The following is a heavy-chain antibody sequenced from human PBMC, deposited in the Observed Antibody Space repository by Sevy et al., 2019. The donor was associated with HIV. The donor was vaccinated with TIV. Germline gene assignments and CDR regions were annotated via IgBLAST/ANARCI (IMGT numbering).Heavy chain of an antibody. D-gene: IGHD6-6*01. CDR3: ARQKKYSSSSFDY. CDR2: IYDSGST. J-gene: IGHJ4*02. CDR1: GGSISSSSYY. V-gene: IGHV4-39*01. Sequence: SDTLSLTCTVSGGSISSSSYYWGWIRQPPGKGLEWIGSIYDSGSTYYNPSLKSRVTISVDTSKNQFSLKLSSVTAADTAVYYCARQKKYSSSSFDYWGQGTLVTVSS.